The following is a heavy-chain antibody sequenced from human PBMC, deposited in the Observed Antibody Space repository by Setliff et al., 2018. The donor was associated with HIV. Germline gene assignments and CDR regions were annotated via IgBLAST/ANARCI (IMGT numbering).Heavy chain of an antibody. CDR3: ARDRGSGWYGYFQQ. D-gene: IGHD6-19*01. J-gene: IGHJ1*01. V-gene: IGHV4-59*01. CDR2: MCHNENGVTT. Sequence: SETLSLTCTVSGGSIDNYYWNWVRQPPGKGPEWIGNMCHNENGVTTNQNPSLKSRVVMYLDRTKNEFSLSLFSATTADTAVYYCARDRGSGWYGYFQQWGQGSQVTVSS. CDR1: GGSIDNYY.